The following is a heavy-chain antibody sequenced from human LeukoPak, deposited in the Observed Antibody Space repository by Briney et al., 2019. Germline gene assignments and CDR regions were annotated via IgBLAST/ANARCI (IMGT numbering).Heavy chain of an antibody. D-gene: IGHD4-17*01. CDR3: ARVTTVTTGEIDAFDI. CDR2: INWNGGST. CDR1: GFTFSSYG. J-gene: IGHJ3*02. V-gene: IGHV3-20*04. Sequence: GGSLRLSCAASGFTFSSYGMSWVRQAPGKGLEWVSGINWNGGSTGYADSVKGRFTISRDNAKNSLYLQMNSLRAEDTALYYCARVTTVTTGEIDAFDIWGQGTMVTVSS.